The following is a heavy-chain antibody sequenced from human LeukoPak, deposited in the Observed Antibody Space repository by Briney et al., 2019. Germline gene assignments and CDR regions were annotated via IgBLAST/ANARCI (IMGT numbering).Heavy chain of an antibody. CDR1: GFTFSSYG. CDR2: IWYDGSNK. Sequence: GGSLRLSCAASGFTFSSYGMHWVRQAPGKGLEWVALIWYDGSNKYYADSVKGRLTISRDDSKNTLYLQMNSLRAEDTAVYYCAREGPRGNSRFDYWGQGTLVTVSS. V-gene: IGHV3-33*01. CDR3: AREGPRGNSRFDY. J-gene: IGHJ4*02. D-gene: IGHD2/OR15-2a*01.